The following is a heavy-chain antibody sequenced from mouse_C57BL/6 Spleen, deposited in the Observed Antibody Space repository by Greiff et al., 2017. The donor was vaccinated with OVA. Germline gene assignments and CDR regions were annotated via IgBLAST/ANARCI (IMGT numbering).Heavy chain of an antibody. CDR2: IYPRDGST. CDR3: ARNYGSTKGYFDV. J-gene: IGHJ1*03. V-gene: IGHV1-78*01. Sequence: VQLQQSDAELVKPGASVKISCKVSGYTFTDHTIHWMKQRPEQGLEWIGYIYPRDGSTKYNEKFKGRATLTADKSSSTAYMQLNSLTSEDSAVYFGARNYGSTKGYFDVWGTGTTVTVSS. CDR1: GYTFTDHT. D-gene: IGHD1-1*01.